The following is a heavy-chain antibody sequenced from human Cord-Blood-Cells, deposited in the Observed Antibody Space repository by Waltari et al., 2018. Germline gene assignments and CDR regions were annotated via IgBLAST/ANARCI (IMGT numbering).Heavy chain of an antibody. CDR1: GGSFSGYY. CDR3: ARAPVRIAAADDGFDY. Sequence: QVQLQQWGAGLLKPSETLSLTCAVYGGSFSGYYWSWIRQPPGKGLEWIGEINHSGSTNYNPSLKSRVTISVDTSKNQCSLKLSSVTAADTAVYYCARAPVRIAAADDGFDYWGQGTLVTVSS. J-gene: IGHJ4*02. D-gene: IGHD6-13*01. V-gene: IGHV4-34*01. CDR2: INHSGST.